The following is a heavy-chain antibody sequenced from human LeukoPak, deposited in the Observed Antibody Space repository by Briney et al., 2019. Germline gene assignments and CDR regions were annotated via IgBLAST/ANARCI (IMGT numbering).Heavy chain of an antibody. CDR3: ARGRRRKWLHQNGYYFDY. Sequence: SETLSLTCAVYGGSFSGYYWSWIRQPPGKGLEWIGEINHSGSTNYNPSLKSRVTISVDTSKNQFSLKLSSVTAADTAVYYCARGRRRKWLHQNGYYFDYWGKGTLVTVSS. CDR1: GGSFSGYY. D-gene: IGHD5-12*01. V-gene: IGHV4-34*01. CDR2: INHSGST. J-gene: IGHJ4*02.